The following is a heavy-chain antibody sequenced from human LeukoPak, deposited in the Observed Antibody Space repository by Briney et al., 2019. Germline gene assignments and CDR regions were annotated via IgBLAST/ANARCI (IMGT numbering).Heavy chain of an antibody. V-gene: IGHV3-48*04. J-gene: IGHJ5*02. CDR2: ISSSSNTI. D-gene: IGHD4-17*01. CDR3: ARCYYGDYCNYFDP. Sequence: GGSLRLSCAASGFTFSIYSMNWLRQAPGKGLEWVSWISSSSNTIYYADSVKGRFTISRDNANLLYLQMNSLRAEDTAVYYCARCYYGDYCNYFDPWGQGTLVTVSS. CDR1: GFTFSIYS.